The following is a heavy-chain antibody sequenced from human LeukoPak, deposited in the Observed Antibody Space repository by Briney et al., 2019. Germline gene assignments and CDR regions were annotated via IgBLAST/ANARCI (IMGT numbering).Heavy chain of an antibody. Sequence: SETLSLTCTVSGGSISPCYWSWIRQPPGKGLEWIGYIYYSGTTNYNPSLKSRVTISVDTSKNQFSLKLSSVTAADTAVYYCAREGGFYRPLDYSGQGTLVTVSS. V-gene: IGHV4-4*08. CDR1: GGSISPCY. D-gene: IGHD3-3*01. CDR3: AREGGFYRPLDY. CDR2: IYYSGTT. J-gene: IGHJ4*02.